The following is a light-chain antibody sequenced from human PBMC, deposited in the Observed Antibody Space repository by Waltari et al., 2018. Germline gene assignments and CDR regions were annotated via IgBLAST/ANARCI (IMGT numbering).Light chain of an antibody. CDR3: QQYSDWPYT. CDR2: GAS. Sequence: EIVMTQSPGTLSVSPGERATLSCRASQSVSSNLAWYQQKPGQAPRLLIYGASTRATGIPARFSGRGSGTEFTLTISSLQSEDFAVYYCQQYSDWPYTFGQGTKLEIK. CDR1: QSVSSN. J-gene: IGKJ2*01. V-gene: IGKV3-15*01.